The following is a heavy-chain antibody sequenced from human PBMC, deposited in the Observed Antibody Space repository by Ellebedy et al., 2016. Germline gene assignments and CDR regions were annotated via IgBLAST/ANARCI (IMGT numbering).Heavy chain of an antibody. Sequence: GESLKISXAASGFTFSSYAMSWVRQAPGKGLEWVSTLTGGDDYPYYADSVKGRFTVSRDYSKDTLYLQMNSLRAEDTAVYYCARGRLIYHFDYWGQGTLVTVSS. J-gene: IGHJ4*02. CDR2: LTGGDDYP. D-gene: IGHD2-2*02. V-gene: IGHV3-23*01. CDR1: GFTFSSYA. CDR3: ARGRLIYHFDY.